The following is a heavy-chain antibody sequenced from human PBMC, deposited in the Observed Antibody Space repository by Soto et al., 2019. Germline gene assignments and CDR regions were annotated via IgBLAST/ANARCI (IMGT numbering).Heavy chain of an antibody. CDR2: IYHSGST. V-gene: IGHV4-4*02. Sequence: PSETLSLTCAVSGGSISSSNWWRWVRQPPGKGLEWIGEIYHSGSTNYNPSLKSRVTISGDKSKNQFSLKLSSVSAADTAVYYCARENRYYGSGSYYYYYGMDVWGQGTTVTVSS. D-gene: IGHD3-10*01. CDR3: ARENRYYGSGSYYYYYGMDV. J-gene: IGHJ6*02. CDR1: GGSISSSNW.